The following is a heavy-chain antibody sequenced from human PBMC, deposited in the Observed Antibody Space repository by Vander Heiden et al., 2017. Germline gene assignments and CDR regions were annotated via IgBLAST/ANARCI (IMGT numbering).Heavy chain of an antibody. CDR2: INHSGST. Sequence: QVQLQQWGAGLLKPLETLSLTCAVYGGSFSGYYWTWIRQPPGKGLEWIGEINHSGSTNCNPSLKSRVTISLDTSKNQFSLKLSSVTAADTAVYYCAREGTDYVYAFDIWGQGTMVTVSS. V-gene: IGHV4-34*01. D-gene: IGHD3-16*01. J-gene: IGHJ3*02. CDR1: GGSFSGYY. CDR3: AREGTDYVYAFDI.